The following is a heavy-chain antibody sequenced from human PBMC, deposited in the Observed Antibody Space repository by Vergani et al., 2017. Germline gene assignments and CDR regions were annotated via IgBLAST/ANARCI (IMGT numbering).Heavy chain of an antibody. V-gene: IGHV3-30*02. CDR2: IRHDGTNQ. J-gene: IGHJ6*02. D-gene: IGHD2-2*01. Sequence: QVHLVESGGGVVQPGGSLRLSCAASAFTFSSYGMHWARQVPGKGLEWVAFIRHDGTNQYYADSVKGRFTISRDNSRNTLDLQMNSLKPEDTAVYYCAKSRGKCSSTSCFYHYAMDVWGQGTTVTVSS. CDR1: AFTFSSYG. CDR3: AKSRGKCSSTSCFYHYAMDV.